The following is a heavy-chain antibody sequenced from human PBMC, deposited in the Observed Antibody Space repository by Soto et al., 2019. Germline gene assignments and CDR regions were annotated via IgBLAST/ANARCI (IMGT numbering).Heavy chain of an antibody. CDR1: GYTLTELS. D-gene: IGHD2-2*01. CDR3: ATGVVPAATPPENWFDP. V-gene: IGHV1-24*01. Sequence: ASVKVSCKVSGYTLTELSMHWVRQAPGKGLEWMGGFDPEDGETIYAQKFQGRVTMTEDTSTDTAYMELSSLRSDDTAVYYCATGVVPAATPPENWFDPWGQGTLVTVSS. CDR2: FDPEDGET. J-gene: IGHJ5*02.